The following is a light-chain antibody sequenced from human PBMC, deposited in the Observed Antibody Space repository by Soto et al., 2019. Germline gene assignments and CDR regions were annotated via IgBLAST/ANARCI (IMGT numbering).Light chain of an antibody. J-gene: IGLJ1*01. Sequence: QSALPHPPYASLTPGQRVTISCSGSSSNIGSNTVNWYQQLPGTAPKLLIYSNNQRPSRVTDRFSGSKSGTSASLAISELQSEDEADYYCAAWDDSLTGYVFGTGTKVTVL. V-gene: IGLV1-44*01. CDR3: AAWDDSLTGYV. CDR2: SNN. CDR1: SSNIGSNT.